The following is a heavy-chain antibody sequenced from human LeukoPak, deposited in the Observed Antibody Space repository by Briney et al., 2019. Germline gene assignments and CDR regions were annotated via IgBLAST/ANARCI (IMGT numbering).Heavy chain of an antibody. J-gene: IGHJ4*02. V-gene: IGHV1-69*05. CDR2: IIPIFGTA. D-gene: IGHD3-3*01. CDR1: GGTFSSYA. CDR3: ARGSDDFWSGYSPSY. Sequence: SVKVSCKASGGTFSSYAISWVRQAPGQGLEWMGGIIPIFGTANYAQKFQGRVTITTDESTSTAYMELSSLRSEDTAVYYCARGSDDFWSGYSPSYWGQGTLVTVSS.